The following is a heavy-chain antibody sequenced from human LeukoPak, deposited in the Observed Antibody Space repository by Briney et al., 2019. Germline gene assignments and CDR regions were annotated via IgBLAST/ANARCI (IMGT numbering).Heavy chain of an antibody. CDR1: GGSISSYY. D-gene: IGHD1-26*01. Sequence: SETLSLTCTVSGGSISSYYWSWIRQPPGKGLEWIGYIYYSGSTYYNPSLKSRVTISVDTSKNQFSLKLSSVTAADTAVYYCASLAYGWELPFAGGWGQGTLVTVSS. J-gene: IGHJ4*02. CDR2: IYYSGST. V-gene: IGHV4-59*06. CDR3: ASLAYGWELPFAGG.